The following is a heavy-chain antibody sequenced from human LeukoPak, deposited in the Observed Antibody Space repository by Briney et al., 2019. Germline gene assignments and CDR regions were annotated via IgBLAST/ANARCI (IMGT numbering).Heavy chain of an antibody. V-gene: IGHV1-2*02. CDR2: INPNSGGT. CDR1: GYTFTGYY. D-gene: IGHD1-26*01. J-gene: IGHJ4*02. Sequence: GASVKVSCKASGYTFTGYYMHWVRQAPGQGLEWMGWINPNSGGTNYAQKFQGRVTMTRDTSISTAYTELSRLRSDDTAVYYCARDSSIVGAMGIDYWGQGTLVTVSS. CDR3: ARDSSIVGAMGIDY.